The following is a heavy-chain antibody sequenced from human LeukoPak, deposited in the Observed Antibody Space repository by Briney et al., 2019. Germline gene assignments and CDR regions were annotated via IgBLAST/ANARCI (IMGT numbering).Heavy chain of an antibody. CDR3: ARVRYSGTYYPDY. D-gene: IGHD1-26*01. CDR1: GGSFSGYY. Sequence: SETLSLTCAVYGGSFSGYYWSWIRQPPGKGLEWIGEINHSGSTYYTPSLKSRVTISVDTSKNQFSLKLNSVTAADTAVYFCARVRYSGTYYPDYWGQGTLVTVSS. CDR2: INHSGST. J-gene: IGHJ4*02. V-gene: IGHV4-34*01.